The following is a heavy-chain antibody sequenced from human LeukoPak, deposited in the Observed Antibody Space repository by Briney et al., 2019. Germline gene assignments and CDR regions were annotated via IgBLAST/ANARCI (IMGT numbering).Heavy chain of an antibody. D-gene: IGHD3-10*01. CDR2: IYYSGST. J-gene: IGHJ5*02. CDR3: ARNYGSGKVLGKNWFDP. V-gene: IGHV4-39*01. CDR1: GGSISSSSYY. Sequence: SETLSLTCTVSGGSISSSSYYWGWIRQPPGKELEWIGTIYYSGSTYYNPSLKSRVTISVDTSKNQFSLKLSSVTAADTAVYYCARNYGSGKVLGKNWFDPWGQGTLVTVSS.